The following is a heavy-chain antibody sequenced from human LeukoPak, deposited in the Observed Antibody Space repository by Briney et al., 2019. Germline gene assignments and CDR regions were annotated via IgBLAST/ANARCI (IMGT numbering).Heavy chain of an antibody. CDR2: ISGSGGKT. CDR3: AKDRPLSVAVAGTGNFDY. V-gene: IGHV3-23*01. CDR1: RXTFSSYS. J-gene: IGHJ4*02. Sequence: PGRSLRLSCAASRXTFSSYSMNWVRQTPGKGLEWVSAISGSGGKTQYADAVKGRFTISRDNSKNTVFLQVNSLRAEDSAVYYCAKDRPLSVAVAGTGNFDYWGQGTLVIVSS. D-gene: IGHD6-19*01.